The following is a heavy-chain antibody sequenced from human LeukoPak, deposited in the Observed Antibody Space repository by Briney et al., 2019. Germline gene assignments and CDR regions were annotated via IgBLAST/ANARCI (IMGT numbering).Heavy chain of an antibody. CDR2: INPNSGGT. CDR1: GYTFTGYY. D-gene: IGHD1-26*01. J-gene: IGHJ4*02. Sequence: ASEKVSCKASGYTFTGYYMHWVRQAPGQGLEWMGWINPNSGGTNYAQKFQGRVTMTRDTSISTAYMELSRLRSDDTAVYYCARVSSGSYSNFDYWGQGTLVTVSS. V-gene: IGHV1-2*02. CDR3: ARVSSGSYSNFDY.